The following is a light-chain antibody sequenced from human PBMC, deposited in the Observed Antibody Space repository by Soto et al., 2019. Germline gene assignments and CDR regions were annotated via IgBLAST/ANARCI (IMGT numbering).Light chain of an antibody. CDR3: QQYGSSPSWT. V-gene: IGKV3-20*01. CDR1: QSITNNY. Sequence: EIVLTQSPGTLSLSPGERATLSCSASQSITNNYLAWYQQKPGRAHRLLIYGASSRATGIPDRFSGSGSGTDFTLTISRLEPEDFAVYYCQQYGSSPSWTFGQGTKVDIK. J-gene: IGKJ1*01. CDR2: GAS.